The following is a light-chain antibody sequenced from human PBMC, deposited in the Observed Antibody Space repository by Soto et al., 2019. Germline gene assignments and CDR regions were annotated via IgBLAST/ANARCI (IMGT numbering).Light chain of an antibody. CDR2: GAS. J-gene: IGKJ1*01. CDR3: HQYNNWPPWT. V-gene: IGKV3-15*01. Sequence: EIVMTQYPGTLSVSPGERATLSCMASRGISSNLAWYQQKPGQAPRLLIYGASTRATGIPARFSGSGSGTEFTLTISSLQSEDFAVYYCHQYNNWPPWTFGQGTKVDIK. CDR1: RGISSN.